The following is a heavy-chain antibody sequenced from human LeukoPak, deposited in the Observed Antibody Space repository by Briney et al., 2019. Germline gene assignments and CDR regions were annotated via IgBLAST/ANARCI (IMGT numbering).Heavy chain of an antibody. D-gene: IGHD6-19*01. Sequence: SETLSLTCTVSGGSISSYYWSWLRQPPGKGLEWIGYIYYSGSTNYNPSLKSRVTISVDTSKNQFSLKLSSVTAADTAVYYCARRHVQWDAFDIWGQGTMVTVSS. J-gene: IGHJ3*02. CDR1: GGSISSYY. CDR3: ARRHVQWDAFDI. CDR2: IYYSGST. V-gene: IGHV4-59*01.